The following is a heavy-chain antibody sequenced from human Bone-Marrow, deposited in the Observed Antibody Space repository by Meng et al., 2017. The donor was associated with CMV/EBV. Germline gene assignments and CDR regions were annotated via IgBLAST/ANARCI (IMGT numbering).Heavy chain of an antibody. CDR2: IKEDGSQQ. V-gene: IGHV3-7*01. CDR3: ATRSASDY. J-gene: IGHJ4*02. D-gene: IGHD2-2*01. Sequence: GGSLRLSCATSGFTFSTYWMSWVRQAPGKGLEWVASIKEDGSQQYYGDSVKGRFTISRDNARNSLYLQMHSLRAEDTAVYHCATRSASDYWGQGALVTFSS. CDR1: GFTFSTYW.